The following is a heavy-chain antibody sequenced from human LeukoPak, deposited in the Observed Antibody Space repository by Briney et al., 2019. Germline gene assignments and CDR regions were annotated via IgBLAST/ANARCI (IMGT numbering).Heavy chain of an antibody. V-gene: IGHV3-53*01. CDR3: ARVEIQLWYFDY. CDR2: IYSGGST. Sequence: SGGSLRLSCAASGLTVSSNYMSWVRQAPGKGLEWVSVIYSGGSTYYADSVKGRFTISRDNSKNTLYLQMNSLRAEDTAVYYCARVEIQLWYFDYWGQGTLVTVSS. J-gene: IGHJ4*02. CDR1: GLTVSSNY. D-gene: IGHD5-18*01.